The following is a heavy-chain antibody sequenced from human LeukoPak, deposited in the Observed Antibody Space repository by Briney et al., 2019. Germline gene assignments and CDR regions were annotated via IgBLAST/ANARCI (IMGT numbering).Heavy chain of an antibody. CDR1: GFTFSSYG. J-gene: IGHJ1*01. Sequence: GRSLRLSCAASGFTFSSYGMHWVRQAPGKGLEWVAVISYDGSNKYYADSVKGRFTISRDNSKNTLYLQMNSLRAEDTAVYYCAKDGTHGELLLYWGQGTLVTVSS. D-gene: IGHD1-26*01. CDR2: ISYDGSNK. CDR3: AKDGTHGELLLY. V-gene: IGHV3-30*18.